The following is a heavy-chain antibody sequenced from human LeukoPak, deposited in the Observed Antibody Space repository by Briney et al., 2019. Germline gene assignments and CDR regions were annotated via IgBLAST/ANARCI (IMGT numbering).Heavy chain of an antibody. CDR3: ARERYGADY. CDR2: IYYSGST. Sequence: SETLSLTCTVSGRSINGYYWSWIRQPPGKGLEWIGYIYYSGSTNYNPSLKSRVTISVDTSKNQFSLKLSSVTAADTAVYYCARERYGADYWGQGTLVTVSS. J-gene: IGHJ4*02. CDR1: GRSINGYY. V-gene: IGHV4-59*01. D-gene: IGHD5-18*01.